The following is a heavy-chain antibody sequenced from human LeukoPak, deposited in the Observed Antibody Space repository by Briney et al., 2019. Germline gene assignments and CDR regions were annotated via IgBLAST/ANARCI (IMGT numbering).Heavy chain of an antibody. Sequence: PSETLSLTCTVSGVSISSSSYHWGWIRQPPGKGLEWIGSIYYSGSTYYNPSLKSQVPISVDTSNNQFSLKLSSVTAADTAVYYCARHGSGSHDYYFDYWGQGTLVTVSS. CDR2: IYYSGST. CDR1: GVSISSSSYH. D-gene: IGHD1-26*01. CDR3: ARHGSGSHDYYFDY. V-gene: IGHV4-39*01. J-gene: IGHJ4*02.